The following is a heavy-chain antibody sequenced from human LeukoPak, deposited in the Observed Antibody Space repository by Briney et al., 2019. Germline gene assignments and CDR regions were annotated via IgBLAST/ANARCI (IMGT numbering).Heavy chain of an antibody. J-gene: IGHJ6*03. V-gene: IGHV4-59*01. CDR2: IYYSGST. CDR3: ARVEVAAAGNYYYYYMDV. D-gene: IGHD6-13*01. Sequence: SETLSLTCTVSGGSISSYYWSWIRQPPGKGLEWIGYIYYSGSTNYNPSLKSRVTISVDTSKNQFSLKLSSVTAADTAVYYCARVEVAAAGNYYYYYMDVWGKGTTVTISS. CDR1: GGSISSYY.